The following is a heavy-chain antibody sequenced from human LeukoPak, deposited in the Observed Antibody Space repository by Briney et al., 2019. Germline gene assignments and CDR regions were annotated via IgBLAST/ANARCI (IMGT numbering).Heavy chain of an antibody. D-gene: IGHD1-26*01. Sequence: GGSLRLSCAASGFTFSSYSMNWVRQAPGKGLEWVSSISSSSSYIYYADSVKGRFTISRDNAKNSLYLQMNSLRAEDTAVYYCARDSIVGAIFDYWGQGTLLSVSS. V-gene: IGHV3-21*01. CDR1: GFTFSSYS. CDR2: ISSSSSYI. CDR3: ARDSIVGAIFDY. J-gene: IGHJ4*02.